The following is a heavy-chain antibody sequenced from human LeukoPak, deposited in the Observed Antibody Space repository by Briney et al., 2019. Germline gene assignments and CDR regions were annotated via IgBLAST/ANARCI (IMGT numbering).Heavy chain of an antibody. CDR3: ARVAILAGDYCSSTSCRHSIIDY. CDR1: GGSISSGGYY. Sequence: PSQTLSLTCNVSGGSISSGGYYWSWIRQHPGKGLEWIGYIYYSGSTYYNPSLKSRVTISVDTSKNQFSLKLSSVTAADTAVYYCARVAILAGDYCSSTSCRHSIIDYWGQGTLVTVSS. V-gene: IGHV4-31*03. CDR2: IYYSGST. J-gene: IGHJ4*02. D-gene: IGHD2-2*01.